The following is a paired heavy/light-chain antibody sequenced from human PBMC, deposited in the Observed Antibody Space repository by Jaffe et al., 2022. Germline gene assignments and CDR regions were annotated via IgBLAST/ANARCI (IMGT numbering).Light chain of an antibody. CDR2: AAS. V-gene: IGKV1-39*01. J-gene: IGKJ5*01. CDR3: QQSYNSPT. CDR1: QSINTF. Sequence: DIQMTQSPSSLSASVGDRVTITCRASQSINTFLNWYQQKPGKAPRLLIYAASTLQSGVPSRFSGSGSGTDFTLTISSLQPEDVATYSCQQSYNSPTFGQGTRLDIK.
Heavy chain of an antibody. CDR2: ILVSPDGT. J-gene: IGHJ4*02. CDR1: GFTFSDYA. CDR3: ANRAQYNDADWRSYFDC. Sequence: EVQLLESGGGLVQPGGSLRLSCAASGFTFSDYAMSWVRQAPGKGMEWVSTILVSPDGTYYADSVKGRFIISRDNSKNTLYLQMNSLRADDTAIYYCANRAQYNDADWRSYFDCWGQGTLVTVSS. D-gene: IGHD3-3*01. V-gene: IGHV3-23*01.